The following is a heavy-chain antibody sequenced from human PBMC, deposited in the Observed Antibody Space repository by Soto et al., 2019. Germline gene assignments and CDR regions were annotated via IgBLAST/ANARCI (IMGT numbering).Heavy chain of an antibody. J-gene: IGHJ5*02. CDR2: ISSSSTI. CDR3: ARGVVSSLLWFGERYRNWFDP. CDR1: GFTFSSYS. V-gene: IGHV3-48*02. D-gene: IGHD3-10*01. Sequence: GGSLRLSCAASGFTFSSYSMNWVRQAPGKGLEWVSYISSSSTIYYADSVKGRFTISRDNAKNSLYLQMNSLRDEDTAVYYCARGVVSSLLWFGERYRNWFDPWGQGTLVTVSS.